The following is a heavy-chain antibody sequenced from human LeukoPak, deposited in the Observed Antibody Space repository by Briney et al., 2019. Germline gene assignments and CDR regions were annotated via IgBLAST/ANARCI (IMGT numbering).Heavy chain of an antibody. CDR3: ARGVSANYGSYAFDF. D-gene: IGHD4/OR15-4a*01. V-gene: IGHV6-1*01. CDR1: GDSVSSNIAA. Sequence: SQTLSLTCAISGDSVSSNIAAWNWIRQSPSRGLEWLGRTYYRSKWYNHYAVSVRSRITINPDTSKNQFSLQLDSATPEDTAVYYCARGVSANYGSYAFDFWGQGTMVTVSS. CDR2: TYYRSKWYN. J-gene: IGHJ3*01.